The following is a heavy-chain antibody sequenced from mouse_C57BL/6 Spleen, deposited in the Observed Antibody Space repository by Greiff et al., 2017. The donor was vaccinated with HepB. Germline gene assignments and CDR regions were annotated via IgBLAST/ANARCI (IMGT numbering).Heavy chain of an antibody. V-gene: IGHV1-55*01. Sequence: QVQLQQPGAELVKPGASVKMSCKASGYTFTSYWITWVKQRPGQGLEWIGDIYPGSGSTNYNEKFKSKATLTVDTSSSTAYMQLSSLTSADSAVYYCAVIITTVVASDYWGQGTTLTVSS. CDR1: GYTFTSYW. CDR3: AVIITTVVASDY. D-gene: IGHD1-1*01. CDR2: IYPGSGST. J-gene: IGHJ2*01.